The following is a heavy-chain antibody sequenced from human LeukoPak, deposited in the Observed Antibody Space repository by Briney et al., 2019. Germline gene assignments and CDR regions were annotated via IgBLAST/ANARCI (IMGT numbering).Heavy chain of an antibody. J-gene: IGHJ3*02. D-gene: IGHD3-22*01. CDR2: LTDSSGFT. Sequence: GGSLRLSCVATGFTFSDYHMIWLRQAPGKGLEWLSYLTDSSGFTNYADSVKGRFTISRDNAKNSLYLQMNSLRADDTAVYYCARKFYYDSSGSDAFDIWGQGTMVTVSS. CDR1: GFTFSDYH. V-gene: IGHV3-11*03. CDR3: ARKFYYDSSGSDAFDI.